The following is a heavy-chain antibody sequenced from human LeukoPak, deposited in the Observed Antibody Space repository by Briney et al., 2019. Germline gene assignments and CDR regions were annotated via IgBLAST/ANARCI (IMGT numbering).Heavy chain of an antibody. CDR2: ISSSGGIT. D-gene: IGHD3-16*01. V-gene: IGHV3-23*01. CDR1: GFTFSSYG. J-gene: IGHJ6*02. CDR3: ARVSWGADGLDV. Sequence: GRSLRLSCAASGFTFSSYGLHWVRQAPGKGLEWVSGISSSGGITKYADSVKGRFTLSRDNSKSTLYLQMNSLRAEDTAVYYCARVSWGADGLDVWGQGTTVTVSS.